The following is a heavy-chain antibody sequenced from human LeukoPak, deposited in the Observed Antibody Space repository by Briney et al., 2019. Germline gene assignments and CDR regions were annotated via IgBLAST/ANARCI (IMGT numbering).Heavy chain of an antibody. Sequence: GGSLRLSCIASEVTVGIYAMAWVRQAPGKGLEWLSAISGGGTATYYRDSVKGRFTISRDNAKNSLYLQMNSLRAEDTAVYYCASKSDTRPFNYFDYWGQGTLVTVSS. CDR1: EVTVGIYA. D-gene: IGHD2-21*01. V-gene: IGHV3-23*01. J-gene: IGHJ4*02. CDR3: ASKSDTRPFNYFDY. CDR2: ISGGGTAT.